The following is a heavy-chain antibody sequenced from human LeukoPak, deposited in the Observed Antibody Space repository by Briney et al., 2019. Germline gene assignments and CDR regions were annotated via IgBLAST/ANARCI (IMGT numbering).Heavy chain of an antibody. Sequence: GGTLRLSCAAFGFTVSSYAMSWLRQAPGKGLEGVSAISGSGASSYYEDPVKGRFTISRDNSKNKLYLKMNSLRAEDTAVYYCAKVGPPSLATSFGVVIDYWGQGTLVTVSS. CDR2: ISGSGASS. J-gene: IGHJ4*02. V-gene: IGHV3-23*01. CDR3: AKVGPPSLATSFGVVIDY. CDR1: GFTVSSYA. D-gene: IGHD3-3*01.